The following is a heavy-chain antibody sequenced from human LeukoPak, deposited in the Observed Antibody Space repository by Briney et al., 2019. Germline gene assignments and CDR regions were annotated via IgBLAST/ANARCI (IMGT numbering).Heavy chain of an antibody. CDR2: IYYSGST. CDR3: ARGGGRPGWYYYYMDV. J-gene: IGHJ6*03. CDR1: GGSISSGDYY. D-gene: IGHD3-16*01. Sequence: SQTLSLTCTVSGGSISSGDYYWSWIRQPPGKGLEWIGYIYYSGSTYYNPSLKSRVTISVDTSKNQFSLKLSSVTAADTAVYYCARGGGRPGWYYYYMDVWGKGTTVTVSS. V-gene: IGHV4-30-4*08.